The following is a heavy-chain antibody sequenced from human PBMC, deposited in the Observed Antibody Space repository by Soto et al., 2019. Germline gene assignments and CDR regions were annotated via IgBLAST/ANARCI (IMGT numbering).Heavy chain of an antibody. CDR1: GDTFSSYG. CDR2: VIPFSGTA. Sequence: QVQLVQSGAEVKKPGSSLKVSCKAFGDTFSSYGISWVRQAPGQGREWMAAVIPFSGTAKYAQKFQGRVTITAVNSTSVVYMDLSNLRSEDTVLYYCAREFFGRGLKASNGFDPWGQGTLVTVSS. J-gene: IGHJ5*02. V-gene: IGHV1-69*06. CDR3: AREFFGRGLKASNGFDP. D-gene: IGHD3-10*01.